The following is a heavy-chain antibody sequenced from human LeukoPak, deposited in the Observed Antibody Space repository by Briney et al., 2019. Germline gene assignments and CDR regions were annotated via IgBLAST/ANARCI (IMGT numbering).Heavy chain of an antibody. Sequence: GSLRLSCAASGFTFSSYAMSWVRQAPGKGLEWIGYIYYSGSTNYNPSLKSRVTMSVDTSKNQFSLRLSPVTAADMAVYYCAREIPAAGHFDYWGQGTLVTVSS. CDR1: GFTFSSYA. V-gene: IGHV4-59*01. CDR2: IYYSGST. J-gene: IGHJ4*02. D-gene: IGHD6-13*01. CDR3: AREIPAAGHFDY.